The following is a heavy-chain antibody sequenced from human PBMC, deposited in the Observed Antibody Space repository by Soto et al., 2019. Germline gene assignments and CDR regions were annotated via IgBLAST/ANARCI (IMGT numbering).Heavy chain of an antibody. CDR2: IYPGDSDT. V-gene: IGHV5-51*01. Sequence: GASVKISCKGSGYSFTSYWSGWVRQMPGKGVEWMGIIYPGDSDTRCSPSFQGQVTISADKAISTAYLPWSSLKASDTAMYYCARPHGYEYSSPLDPWGQGTLDTVSS. J-gene: IGHJ5*02. CDR1: GYSFTSYW. D-gene: IGHD6-6*01. CDR3: ARPHGYEYSSPLDP.